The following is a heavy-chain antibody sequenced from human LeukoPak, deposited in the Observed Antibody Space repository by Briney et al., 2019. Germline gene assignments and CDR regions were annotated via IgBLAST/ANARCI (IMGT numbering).Heavy chain of an antibody. J-gene: IGHJ4*02. V-gene: IGHV3-30*04. CDR3: ARDRFRVATTPFDY. D-gene: IGHD5-12*01. CDR2: ISYDGSNK. CDR1: GFTFSSYA. Sequence: GGSLRLSCAASGFTFSSYAMRWVRQAPGKGLEWVAVISYDGSNKYYADSVKGRFTISRDNSKNTLYLQMNSLRAEDTAVYYCARDRFRVATTPFDYWGQGTLVTVSS.